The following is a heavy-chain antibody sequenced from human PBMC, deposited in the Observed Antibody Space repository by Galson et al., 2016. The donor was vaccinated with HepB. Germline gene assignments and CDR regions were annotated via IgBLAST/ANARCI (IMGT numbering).Heavy chain of an antibody. Sequence: SLRLSCAASGFTFSSYGMHWVRQAPGKGLEWVAVISYDGSNKYYADSVKGRFTISRDNSKNTLYLQMNSLRAEDTAMYYCAKDEDIVVVPAAYELRRWGQGTLVTVSS. CDR3: AKDEDIVVVPAAYELRR. J-gene: IGHJ4*02. CDR1: GFTFSSYG. D-gene: IGHD2-2*01. CDR2: ISYDGSNK. V-gene: IGHV3-30*18.